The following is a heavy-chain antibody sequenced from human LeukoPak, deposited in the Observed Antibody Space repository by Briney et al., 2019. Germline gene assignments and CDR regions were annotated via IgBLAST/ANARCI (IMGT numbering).Heavy chain of an antibody. CDR1: GFTVSSNY. V-gene: IGHV3-15*01. CDR2: IKSKTDGGTT. D-gene: IGHD4-17*01. J-gene: IGHJ1*01. Sequence: PGGSLRLSCAASGFTVSSNYMSWVRQAPGKGLEWVGRIKSKTDGGTTDYAAPVKGRFTISRDDSKNTLYLQMNSLRAEDTAVFYCAKEIYGDPTGGRFQHWGQGTLVTVSS. CDR3: AKEIYGDPTGGRFQH.